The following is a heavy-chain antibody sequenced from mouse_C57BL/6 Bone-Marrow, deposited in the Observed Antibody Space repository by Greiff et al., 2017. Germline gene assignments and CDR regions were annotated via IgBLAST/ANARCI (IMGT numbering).Heavy chain of an antibody. CDR1: GYTFTSYW. CDR3: ARRWYYYGSSYDYFGY. CDR2: IHPNSGST. J-gene: IGHJ2*01. V-gene: IGHV1-64*01. D-gene: IGHD1-1*01. Sequence: VQLQQPGAELVKPGASVKLSCKASGYTFTSYWMHWVKQRPGQGLEWIGMIHPNSGSTNYNEKFKSKATLTVDKSSSTAYIQLSSLTSEDSAVYCCARRWYYYGSSYDYFGYWDQGTTLTVSS.